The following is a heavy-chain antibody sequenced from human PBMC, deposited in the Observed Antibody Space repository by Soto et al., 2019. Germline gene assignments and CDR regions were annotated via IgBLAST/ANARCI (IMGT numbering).Heavy chain of an antibody. V-gene: IGHV5-51*01. J-gene: IGHJ4*02. CDR2: IYPRDSDI. CDR1: GDSFTGFR. CDR3: ARQHPLDSRVWYN. D-gene: IGHD6-19*01. Sequence: HGESLKISCKVFGDSFTGFRIGWVRHRPGKGLEWVGSIYPRDSDIRYNPSFEGQVTVSADRSTTTAFLQWSSLMASDTAIYYCARQHPLDSRVWYNWGQGTLVTVSS.